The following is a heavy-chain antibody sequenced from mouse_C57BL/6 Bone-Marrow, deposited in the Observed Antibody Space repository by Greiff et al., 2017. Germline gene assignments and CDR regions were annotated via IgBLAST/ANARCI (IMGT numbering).Heavy chain of an antibody. CDR1: GFTFSSYG. Sequence: EVQGVESGGDLVKPGGSLKLSCAASGFTFSSYGMSWVRQTPDQRLEWVATISSGGSYTYYPDSVKGRFTIDRDNAKNTLYLQMSRLKSEDTAMYYCARRGGLYYAMDYWGQGTSVTVSS. J-gene: IGHJ4*01. V-gene: IGHV5-6*01. CDR2: ISSGGSYT. CDR3: ARRGGLYYAMDY.